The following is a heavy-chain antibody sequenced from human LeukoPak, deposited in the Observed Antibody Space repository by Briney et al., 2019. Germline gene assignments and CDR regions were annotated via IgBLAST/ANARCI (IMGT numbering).Heavy chain of an antibody. CDR2: IYPGDSDT. J-gene: IGHJ5*02. Sequence: GESLKVTCKGSGYSFIIYWSGWVRQMPGKGLGWMGIIYPGDSDTRYSPSFQGQVTISADKSISTAYLQWSSLKASDTAMYYCVRSVAARDWFDPWGEGTLVTVSS. V-gene: IGHV5-51*01. CDR3: VRSVAARDWFDP. D-gene: IGHD4-23*01. CDR1: GYSFIIYW.